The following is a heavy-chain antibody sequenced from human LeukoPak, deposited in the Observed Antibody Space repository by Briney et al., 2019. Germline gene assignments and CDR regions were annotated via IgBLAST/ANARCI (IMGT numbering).Heavy chain of an antibody. D-gene: IGHD6-6*01. CDR3: ARELRDYSGSSGVFDI. Sequence: PSETLSLTCAVSGYSISSGYYWGWIRQPPGQGLEWIGSIYHSGSTYYNPSLKSRVSLSVDTSKNQFSLNLSSVTAADTAVYYCARELRDYSGSSGVFDIWGQGTMVTVSS. CDR2: IYHSGST. J-gene: IGHJ3*02. V-gene: IGHV4-38-2*02. CDR1: GYSISSGYY.